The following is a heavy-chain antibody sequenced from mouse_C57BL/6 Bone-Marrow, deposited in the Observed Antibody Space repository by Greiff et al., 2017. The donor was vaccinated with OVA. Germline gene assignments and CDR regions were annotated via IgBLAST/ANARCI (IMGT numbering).Heavy chain of an antibody. D-gene: IGHD3-2*02. CDR3: TLAQATWAY. CDR1: GFTFSNYW. CDR2: IRLKSDNYAT. Sequence: EVKLMESGGGLVQPGGSMKLSCVASGFTFSNYWMNWVRQSPEKGLEWVAQIRLKSDNYATHYAESVKGRFTISRDDSKSSVYLQMNNLRAEDTGIYYCTLAQATWAYWGQGTLVTVSA. V-gene: IGHV6-3*01. J-gene: IGHJ3*01.